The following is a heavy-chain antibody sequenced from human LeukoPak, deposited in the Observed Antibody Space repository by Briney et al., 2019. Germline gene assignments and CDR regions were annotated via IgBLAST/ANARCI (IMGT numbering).Heavy chain of an antibody. V-gene: IGHV3-23*01. D-gene: IGHD3-10*01. CDR2: ISVSGGST. Sequence: PGGSLRLSCAASGFTFSSYTMCWVRHAPGKGLEWVSAISVSGGSTYYADSVKRRFTISRDNSKNTLYLQMNRLRAEATAVYYCPKGTMVRGPSAFDTWGPGTMVTVSS. CDR1: GFTFSSYT. J-gene: IGHJ3*02. CDR3: PKGTMVRGPSAFDT.